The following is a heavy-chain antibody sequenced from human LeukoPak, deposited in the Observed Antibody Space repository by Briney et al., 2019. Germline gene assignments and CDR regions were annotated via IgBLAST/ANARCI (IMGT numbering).Heavy chain of an antibody. Sequence: GGSLRLSCATSGFTFSEHYMSWIRQAPGKGLEWVSYISSSGSTIYYAESVKGRFTISWDNAKNSLYLQMNSLRAEDTAVYYCANQGRYFDWLRHWGQGTLVTVSS. CDR2: ISSSGSTI. D-gene: IGHD3-9*01. CDR1: GFTFSEHY. V-gene: IGHV3-11*01. CDR3: ANQGRYFDWLRH. J-gene: IGHJ5*02.